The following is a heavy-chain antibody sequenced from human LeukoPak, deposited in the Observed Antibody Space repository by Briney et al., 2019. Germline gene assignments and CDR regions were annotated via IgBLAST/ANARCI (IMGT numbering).Heavy chain of an antibody. Sequence: SGPTLVNPTQTLTLTCTFSGFSLSTSEVGVGWIRQPPGKALEWLALIYWNDDKRYSPSLKSRFTITKDTSKNQVVLTMTNMDPVDTATYYCAHRPFIAAAGGFSFDYWGQGTLVTVSS. CDR2: IYWNDDK. D-gene: IGHD6-13*01. V-gene: IGHV2-5*01. CDR3: AHRPFIAAAGGFSFDY. J-gene: IGHJ4*02. CDR1: GFSLSTSEVG.